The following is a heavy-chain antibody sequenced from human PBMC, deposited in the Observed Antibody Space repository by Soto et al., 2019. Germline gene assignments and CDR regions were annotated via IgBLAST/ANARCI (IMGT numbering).Heavy chain of an antibody. Sequence: SETLSLTCTVSGGSISSYYWSWIRQPPGKGLEWIGYIYYSGSTNYNPSLKSRVTISVDTSKNQFSLKLSSVTAADTAVYYCARSLRGYSSGWYDPIFDYWGKGTLVTVSS. CDR1: GGSISSYY. J-gene: IGHJ4*02. CDR2: IYYSGST. D-gene: IGHD6-19*01. V-gene: IGHV4-59*01. CDR3: ARSLRGYSSGWYDPIFDY.